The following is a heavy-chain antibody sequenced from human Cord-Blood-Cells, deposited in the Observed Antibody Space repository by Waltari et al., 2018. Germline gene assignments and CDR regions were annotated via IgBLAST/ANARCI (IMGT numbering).Heavy chain of an antibody. J-gene: IGHJ3*02. Sequence: QLQLQESGPGLVKPSETLSLTCTVSGGSISSSSYYWGWIRQPPGKGLEWFGSIYYSGTTYYTPSLKSRVTISVDTSKNQFSLKLSSVTAADTAVYYCARTQTFPVYYGSGSYYNAFDIWGQGTMVTVSS. CDR2: IYYSGTT. CDR3: ARTQTFPVYYGSGSYYNAFDI. V-gene: IGHV4-39*01. D-gene: IGHD3-10*01. CDR1: GGSISSSSYY.